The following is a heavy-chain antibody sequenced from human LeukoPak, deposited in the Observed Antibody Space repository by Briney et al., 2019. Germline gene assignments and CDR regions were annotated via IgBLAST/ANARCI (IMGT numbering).Heavy chain of an antibody. V-gene: IGHV4-39*07. CDR2: IYYSGST. CDR3: ARGGDYGSRSDY. Sequence: SETLSLTCTVSGGSISSSSYYWGWIRQPPGKGLEWIGSIYYSGSTYYNPSLKSRVTISVDTSKNQFSLKLSSVTAADTAMYYCARGGDYGSRSDYWGQGTLVTVSS. CDR1: GGSISSSSYY. J-gene: IGHJ4*02. D-gene: IGHD3-10*01.